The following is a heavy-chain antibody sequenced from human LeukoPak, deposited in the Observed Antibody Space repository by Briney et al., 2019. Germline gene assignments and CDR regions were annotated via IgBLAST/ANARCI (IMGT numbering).Heavy chain of an antibody. CDR1: GFTFSNYA. CDR2: ISDSGGST. J-gene: IGHJ4*02. V-gene: IGHV3-23*01. D-gene: IGHD5-12*01. Sequence: GGSLRLSCAPSGFTFSNYAMSWVRQAPGKGLEWVSIISDSGGSTIYADSVKGRFTISRDNSKNTLYLQMNSLRAEDTAVYYCARGPSGYHNTGGQGTLVTVSS. CDR3: ARGPSGYHNT.